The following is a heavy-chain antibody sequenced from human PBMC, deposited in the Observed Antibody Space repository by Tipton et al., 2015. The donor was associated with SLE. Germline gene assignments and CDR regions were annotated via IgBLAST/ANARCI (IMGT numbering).Heavy chain of an antibody. D-gene: IGHD1-26*01. J-gene: IGHJ4*02. Sequence: TLSLTCAVYGGSSNTYYWAWIRQPPGKGLGWIGEINHSGSTNYNPSLKSRVTTSLDTSKNQVSLKLKSVTAADTAVYYCAMSSGRYWGAFDYWGQGTLVTVSS. CDR3: AMSSGRYWGAFDY. CDR2: INHSGST. CDR1: GGSSNTYY. V-gene: IGHV4-34*01.